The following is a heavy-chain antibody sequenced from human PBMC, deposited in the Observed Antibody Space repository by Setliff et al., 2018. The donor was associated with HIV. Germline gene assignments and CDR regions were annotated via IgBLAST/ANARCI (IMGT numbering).Heavy chain of an antibody. J-gene: IGHJ6*02. Sequence: PSETLSLTCAVSGGSMRSSGYSWTWIRQAPGKGLEWVGYIYYKGNAYYNPSLKSRVTISVDRSKNQFSLKLTSVTAADTAVYYCARGHCSGTNCYGVDYYGMDVWGQGTTVTVS. CDR2: IYYKGNA. CDR3: ARGHCSGTNCYGVDYYGMDV. V-gene: IGHV4-30-2*01. CDR1: GGSMRSSGYS. D-gene: IGHD2-2*01.